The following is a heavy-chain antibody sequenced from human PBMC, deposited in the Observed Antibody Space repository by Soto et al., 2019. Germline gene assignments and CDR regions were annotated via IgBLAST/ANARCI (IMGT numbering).Heavy chain of an antibody. D-gene: IGHD4-17*01. CDR1: GFTFSSYG. CDR3: GIDLYPENPLYGYFLDY. V-gene: IGHV3-30*03. J-gene: IGHJ4*02. CDR2: ISYDGSNK. Sequence: GGSLRLSCAASGFTFSSYGMHWVRQAPGKGLEWVAVISYDGSNKYYADSVKGRFTISRDNSKKKLYLQMNTLRAEDTAVYYCGIDLYPENPLYGYFLDYRGPGTLGTV.